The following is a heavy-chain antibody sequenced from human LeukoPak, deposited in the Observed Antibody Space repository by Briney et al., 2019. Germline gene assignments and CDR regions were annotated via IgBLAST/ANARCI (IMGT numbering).Heavy chain of an antibody. D-gene: IGHD2-15*01. J-gene: IGHJ4*02. CDR1: GGSISSYY. Sequence: SETLSLTCTVSGGSISSYYWIWIRQPPGKGLEWIGYIYYSGSTNYNPSLKSRVTISVDTSKNQFSLKLSSVTAADTAVYYCARGYCSGGSSYPYYFDYWGQGTLVTVSS. CDR3: ARGYCSGGSSYPYYFDY. CDR2: IYYSGST. V-gene: IGHV4-59*01.